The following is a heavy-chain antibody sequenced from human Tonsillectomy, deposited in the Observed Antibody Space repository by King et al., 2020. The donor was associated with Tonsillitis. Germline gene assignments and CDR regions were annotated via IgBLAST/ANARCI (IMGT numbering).Heavy chain of an antibody. CDR3: ARRIIVMVRGVRGDWFDP. D-gene: IGHD3-10*01. J-gene: IGHJ5*02. CDR1: GGSINAFY. Sequence: VQLQESGPGLVKPSETLSLTCTVSGGSINAFYWTWIRQPPGKGLEWIGEISHTGTTNYNPSFKSRVTMSVDTSKNQFSLNLSSVTAADTAVYYCARRIIVMVRGVRGDWFDPWGQGTRVTVSS. CDR2: ISHTGTT. V-gene: IGHV4-59*08.